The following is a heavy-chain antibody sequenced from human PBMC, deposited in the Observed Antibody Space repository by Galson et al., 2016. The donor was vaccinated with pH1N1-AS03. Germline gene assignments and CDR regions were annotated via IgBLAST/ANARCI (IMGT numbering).Heavy chain of an antibody. CDR3: VKEGLAAATFDD. CDR2: ISASGGTT. Sequence: SLRLSCAASGFSFSSYTMSWVRQAPGKGLEWVSGISASGGTTCYADSVKGRFTISRDNSMDTLDLQMSSLRDEDTAVYYCVKEGLAAATFDDWGQGTLVIASS. D-gene: IGHD6-13*01. J-gene: IGHJ4*02. V-gene: IGHV3-23*01. CDR1: GFSFSSYT.